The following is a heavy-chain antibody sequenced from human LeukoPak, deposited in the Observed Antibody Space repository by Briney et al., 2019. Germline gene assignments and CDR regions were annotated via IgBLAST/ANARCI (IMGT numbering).Heavy chain of an antibody. CDR3: ARGYYDSSGYYPY. CDR1: GGSFSGYY. J-gene: IGHJ4*02. D-gene: IGHD3-22*01. Sequence: SETLSLTCAVYGGSFSGYYWSWIRQPPGKGLEWIGEINHSGSTNYNPSLKSRVTMSVDTSKNQFSLKLSSVTAADTAVYYCARGYYDSSGYYPYWGQGTLVTVSS. CDR2: INHSGST. V-gene: IGHV4-34*01.